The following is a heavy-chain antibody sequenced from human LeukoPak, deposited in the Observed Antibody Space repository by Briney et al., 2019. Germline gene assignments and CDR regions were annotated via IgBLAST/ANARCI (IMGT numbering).Heavy chain of an antibody. CDR3: ARAPYYYDSSGYLYYYGMDV. Sequence: GGSLRLSCAASGFTVSSNYMSWVRQAPGKGLEWVSVIYSGGSTYYADSVKGRFTISRDNSKNTLYLQMNSLRAEDTAVYYCARAPYYYDSSGYLYYYGMDVWAKGPRSPSP. D-gene: IGHD3-22*01. J-gene: IGHJ6*02. CDR2: IYSGGST. V-gene: IGHV3-53*01. CDR1: GFTVSSNY.